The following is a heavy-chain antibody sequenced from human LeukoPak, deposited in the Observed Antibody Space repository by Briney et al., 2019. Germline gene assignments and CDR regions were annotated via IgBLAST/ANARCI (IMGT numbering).Heavy chain of an antibody. D-gene: IGHD3-10*01. V-gene: IGHV4-4*02. J-gene: IGHJ6*02. CDR3: ARRGGDYYYLGLDV. Sequence: PSGTLSLTCAVSGGSISSSYWWSWVRQPPGKGLEWIGEIYHSGRTNYNPSLKSRVTISVDKSKNQFSLRLSSVTAADTAVYYCARRGGDYYYLGLDVWGQGTTVTVSS. CDR1: GGSISSSYW. CDR2: IYHSGRT.